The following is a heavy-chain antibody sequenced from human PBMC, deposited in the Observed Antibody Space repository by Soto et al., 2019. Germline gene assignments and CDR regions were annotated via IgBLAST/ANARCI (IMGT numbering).Heavy chain of an antibody. J-gene: IGHJ4*02. Sequence: PGGSLRLSCTASGFTFGDYAMSWVRQAPGKGLEWVGSIRSKAYGGTTEYAASVKGRFTISRDDSKSIAYLQMSSLKTEDTAVYYCTRELGGRKPYTVDYWGQGTLVTVSS. CDR1: GFTFGDYA. CDR3: TRELGGRKPYTVDY. V-gene: IGHV3-49*04. CDR2: IRSKAYGGTT. D-gene: IGHD3-16*01.